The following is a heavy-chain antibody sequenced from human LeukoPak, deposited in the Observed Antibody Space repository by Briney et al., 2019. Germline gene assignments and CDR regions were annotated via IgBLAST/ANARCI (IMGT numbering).Heavy chain of an antibody. Sequence: SETLSLTCTVSGVSIKTYFWSWIRQPAGKGLEWIGRIYTSENITSNPSLKSRVSLSADSSKNQFSLRLSSVTAADTAVYYCARDARDYGDYSYYYGLDVWGQGTTVTVSS. CDR2: IYTSENI. D-gene: IGHD4-17*01. J-gene: IGHJ6*02. CDR1: GVSIKTYF. CDR3: ARDARDYGDYSYYYGLDV. V-gene: IGHV4-4*07.